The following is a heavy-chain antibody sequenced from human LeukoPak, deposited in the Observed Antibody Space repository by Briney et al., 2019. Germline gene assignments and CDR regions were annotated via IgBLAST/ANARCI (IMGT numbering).Heavy chain of an antibody. D-gene: IGHD3-10*01. CDR2: ISSSSSYI. CDR3: ARDYLKGGVYGSGSYTDY. V-gene: IGHV3-21*01. CDR1: GFTFSSYS. J-gene: IGHJ4*02. Sequence: GGSLRPSCAASGFTFSSYSMNWVRQAPGKGLEWVSSISSSSSYIYYADSVKGRFTISRDNAKNSLYLQMNSLRAEDTAVYYCARDYLKGGVYGSGSYTDYWGQGTLVTVSS.